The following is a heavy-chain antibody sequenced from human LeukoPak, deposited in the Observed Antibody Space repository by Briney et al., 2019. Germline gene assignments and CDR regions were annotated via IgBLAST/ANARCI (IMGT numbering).Heavy chain of an antibody. CDR2: IYPGDSDT. CDR1: GCGFTSYW. J-gene: IGHJ5*02. CDR3: ARLATNWHGGVGNWFDP. V-gene: IGHV5-51*01. D-gene: IGHD1-1*01. Sequence: GAALKISCKGSGCGFTSYWIGWGRQMPGKGREGMGIIYPGDSDTRYSPSFQGQVTISADKSISTAYLQWSSLKASDTAMYYCARLATNWHGGVGNWFDPWGQGTLVTVSS.